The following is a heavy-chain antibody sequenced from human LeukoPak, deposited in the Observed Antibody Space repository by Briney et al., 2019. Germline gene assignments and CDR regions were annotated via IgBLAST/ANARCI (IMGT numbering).Heavy chain of an antibody. D-gene: IGHD6-13*01. CDR1: GFTFSTYW. CDR2: IYPDGSGT. CDR3: ARDGSSWSNWLDP. V-gene: IGHV3-74*01. Sequence: GGSLRLSCAASGFTFSTYWMHWVRQAPGKGLVWVSRIYPDGSGTDYADSVKGRFTISRDYAKNTLYLQMNSLRAEDTAVYYCARDGSSWSNWLDPWGQGTLVTVSS. J-gene: IGHJ5*02.